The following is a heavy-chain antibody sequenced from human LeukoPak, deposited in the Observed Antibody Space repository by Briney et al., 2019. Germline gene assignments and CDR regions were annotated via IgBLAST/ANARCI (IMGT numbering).Heavy chain of an antibody. D-gene: IGHD1-26*01. CDR3: ARLRRYSGSYLDF. V-gene: IGHV4-39*01. J-gene: IGHJ4*02. CDR1: GDSISSSSSY. CDR2: IHYSGST. Sequence: ASETLSLTCTVSGDSISSSSSYWGWIRQPPGKGLEWIGSIHYSGSTYYNPSLKSRITISGDTSKNQFSLKLSSVTAADTAVYYCARLRRYSGSYLDFWGQGTLVTVSS.